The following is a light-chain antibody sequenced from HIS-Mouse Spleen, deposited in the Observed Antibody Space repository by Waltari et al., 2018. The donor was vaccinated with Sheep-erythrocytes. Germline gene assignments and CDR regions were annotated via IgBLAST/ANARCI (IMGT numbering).Light chain of an antibody. CDR1: SSDVGGHNY. V-gene: IGLV2-11*01. Sequence: QSALTQPRSVSGSPGQSVTITCTGTSSDVGGHNYVSWYQQHPGKAPKLSIYDVSKRPSGVPDRFSGSKSGNTASLTISGLQAEDEADYYCCSYAGSYNHVFATGTKVTVL. CDR2: DVS. J-gene: IGLJ1*01. CDR3: CSYAGSYNHV.